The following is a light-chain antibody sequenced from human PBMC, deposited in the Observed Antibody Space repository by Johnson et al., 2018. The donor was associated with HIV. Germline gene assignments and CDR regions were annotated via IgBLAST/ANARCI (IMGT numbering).Light chain of an antibody. V-gene: IGLV1-51*02. CDR2: ENN. CDR1: SSNIGNNF. Sequence: HSVLTQPPSVSAAPGQKVTISCSGSSSNIGNNFVSWYQQLPGTAPKLLIYENNKRPSGIPARFFGSKYGTSATLDITGLQTGDGGDYYCGAWDSSLNAYVLGAGTKVTVL. J-gene: IGLJ1*01. CDR3: GAWDSSLNAYV.